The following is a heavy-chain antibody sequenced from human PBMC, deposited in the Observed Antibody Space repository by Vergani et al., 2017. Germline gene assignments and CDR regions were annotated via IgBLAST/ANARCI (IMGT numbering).Heavy chain of an antibody. CDR3: AREKGSSSWYREPWFDP. Sequence: QVQLQESGPGLVKPSETLSLTCTVSGGSISSYYWSWIRQPAGKGLEWIWRIYTSGSTNYNPSLKSRVTMSVDTPKNQFSLKLSSVTAADTAVYYCAREKGSSSWYREPWFDPWGQGTLVTVSS. CDR2: IYTSGST. D-gene: IGHD6-13*01. J-gene: IGHJ5*02. V-gene: IGHV4-4*07. CDR1: GGSISSYY.